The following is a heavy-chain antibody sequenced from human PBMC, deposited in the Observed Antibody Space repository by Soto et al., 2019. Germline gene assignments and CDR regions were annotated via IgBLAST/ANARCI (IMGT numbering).Heavy chain of an antibody. CDR1: GYTFTSYG. CDR2: ISAYNGNT. D-gene: IGHD2-15*01. Sequence: ASVKVSCKASGYTFTSYGISWVRQAPGQGLEWMGWISAYNGNTNYAQKLQGRVTMTTDTSTSTAYMELRSLRSDDTAVYYCASRTIYCSGGSCLAYFQHWGQGTLVPVSS. CDR3: ASRTIYCSGGSCLAYFQH. J-gene: IGHJ1*01. V-gene: IGHV1-18*01.